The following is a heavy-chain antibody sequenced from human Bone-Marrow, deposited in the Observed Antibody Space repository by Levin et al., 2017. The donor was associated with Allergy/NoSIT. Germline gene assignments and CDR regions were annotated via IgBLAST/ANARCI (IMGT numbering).Heavy chain of an antibody. CDR1: GFRFSAHH. Sequence: GGSLRLSCEVSGFRFSAHHMSWVRQAAGKGLEWVSYISDNTGYTRYADSVKGRFIISRDNAQNSLHLQMDSLRAEDTAVYFCARVIDDGDWAYCDVWGQGTLVTVSS. D-gene: IGHD2-21*01. CDR3: ARVIDDGDWAYCDV. V-gene: IGHV3-11*05. J-gene: IGHJ4*02. CDR2: ISDNTGYT.